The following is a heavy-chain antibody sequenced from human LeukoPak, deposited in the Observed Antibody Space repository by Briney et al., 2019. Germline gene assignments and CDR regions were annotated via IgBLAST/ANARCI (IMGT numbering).Heavy chain of an antibody. V-gene: IGHV4-39*07. CDR2: INHSGST. Sequence: SETLSLTCTVSGGSIRSSSYYWSWIRQPPGKGLEWIGEINHSGSTNYNPSLKSRVTISVDTSKNQFSLKLSSVTAADTAVYYCARGGCSGGSCYWAMGWFDPWGQGTLVTVSS. CDR3: ARGGCSGGSCYWAMGWFDP. J-gene: IGHJ5*02. CDR1: GGSIRSSSYY. D-gene: IGHD2-15*01.